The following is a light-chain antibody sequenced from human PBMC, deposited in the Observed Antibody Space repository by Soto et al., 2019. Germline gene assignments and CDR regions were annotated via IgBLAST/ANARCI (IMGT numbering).Light chain of an antibody. CDR3: SSYGGTNSLGV. V-gene: IGLV2-8*01. J-gene: IGLJ3*02. CDR1: NSDVGSYNY. CDR2: EVS. Sequence: QSALTQPPSASGSLGQSVTISCTGTNSDVGSYNYVSWYQHHPNEAPKLTIYEVSKRPSGVPDRFSGFKSGNTASLTVSGLQAEDEADYYCSSYGGTNSLGVFGGGTKLTVL.